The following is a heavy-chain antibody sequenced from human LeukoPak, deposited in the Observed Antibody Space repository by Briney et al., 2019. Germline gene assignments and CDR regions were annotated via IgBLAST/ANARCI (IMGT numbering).Heavy chain of an antibody. J-gene: IGHJ4*02. CDR3: AKRGYCSSTSCLYYFDY. CDR1: GFTFSSYA. Sequence: PGGSLRLSCAASGFTFSSYAMSWVRQAPGKGLEWVSAISGSGGSTYYADSVKGRFTISRDNSKNTLYLQMNSLRAEDTAVYYCAKRGYCSSTSCLYYFDYWGQGTLVTVSS. V-gene: IGHV3-23*01. D-gene: IGHD2-2*01. CDR2: ISGSGGST.